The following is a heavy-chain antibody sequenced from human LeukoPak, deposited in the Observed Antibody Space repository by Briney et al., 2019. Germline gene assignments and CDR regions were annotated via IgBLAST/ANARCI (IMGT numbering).Heavy chain of an antibody. Sequence: GGSLRLSCAGSGFTFSGFTFSSYWMSWVRQAPGKGLEVVANINQDGSDKYYVDSVKGRFTISRDNSKNTLYLQMNSLRAEDTAVYYCARATTRIIAARNDYWGQGTLVTVSS. V-gene: IGHV3-7*01. CDR1: GFTFSGFTFSSYW. CDR2: INQDGSDK. D-gene: IGHD6-6*01. J-gene: IGHJ4*02. CDR3: ARATTRIIAARNDY.